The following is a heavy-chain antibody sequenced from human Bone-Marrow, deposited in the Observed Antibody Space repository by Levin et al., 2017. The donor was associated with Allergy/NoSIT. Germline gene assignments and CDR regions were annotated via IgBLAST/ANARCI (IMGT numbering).Heavy chain of an antibody. J-gene: IGHJ4*02. CDR1: GFTVSSNS. CDR3: ARGREGGYFDY. CDR2: IYSGGYT. V-gene: IGHV3-53*01. Sequence: LSLTCAASGFTVSSNSMSWVRQAPGMGLEWVSVIYSGGYTYFADSVKGRFTISRDNSKNTLYLQMNSLRAEDTAVYYCARGREGGYFDYWGQGTLVTVSS. D-gene: IGHD3-16*01.